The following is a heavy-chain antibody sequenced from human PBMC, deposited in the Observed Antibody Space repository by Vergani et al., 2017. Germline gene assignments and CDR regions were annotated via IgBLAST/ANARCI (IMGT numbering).Heavy chain of an antibody. CDR3: ARVQELYDFWSDRVRYYYYMDV. D-gene: IGHD3-3*01. CDR2: INHSGST. V-gene: IGHV4-34*01. J-gene: IGHJ6*03. CDR1: GGSFSGYY. Sequence: QVQLQQWGAGLLKPSETLSLTCAVYGGSFSGYYWSWIRQPPGKGLEWIGEINHSGSTNYNPSLKSRVTISVDMSKNQFSLKLSSVTAADTAVYYCARVQELYDFWSDRVRYYYYMDVWGKGTTVTVSS.